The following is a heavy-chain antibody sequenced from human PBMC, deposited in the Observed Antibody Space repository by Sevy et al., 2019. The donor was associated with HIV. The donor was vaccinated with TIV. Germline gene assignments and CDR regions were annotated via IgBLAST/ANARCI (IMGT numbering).Heavy chain of an antibody. CDR3: GKALTIGWEKDAFNI. D-gene: IGHD1-26*01. Sequence: GGSLRLSCAASGFTFSRYTMTWVRQTPGKGLEWVSSLTSTDKAFYVDSVKGRFTISRDTSKNMLYLQMNSLRAEDTAVYYCGKALTIGWEKDAFNIWGQGTSVTVSS. V-gene: IGHV3-23*01. CDR1: GFTFSRYT. CDR2: LTSTDKA. J-gene: IGHJ3*02.